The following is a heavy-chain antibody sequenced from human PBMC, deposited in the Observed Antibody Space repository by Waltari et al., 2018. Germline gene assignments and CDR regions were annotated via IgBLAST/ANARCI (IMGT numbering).Heavy chain of an antibody. J-gene: IGHJ3*02. CDR3: ARMRPYDYVWGSYRPDAFDI. CDR2: IIPIFGTA. V-gene: IGHV1-69*12. D-gene: IGHD3-16*02. CDR1: GGTFSSYA. Sequence: QVQLVQSGAEVKKPGSSVKVSCKASGGTFSSYAISWVRQAPGQGLEWMGGIIPIFGTANYAQKFQGRVTITADESTSTAYMELSSLRSEDTAVYYCARMRPYDYVWGSYRPDAFDIWGQGTMVTVSS.